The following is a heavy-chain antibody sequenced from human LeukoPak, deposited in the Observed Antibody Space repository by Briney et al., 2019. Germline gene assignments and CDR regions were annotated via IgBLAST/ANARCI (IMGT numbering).Heavy chain of an antibody. CDR1: GFTFSSYA. J-gene: IGHJ6*03. D-gene: IGHD2-8*01. CDR2: FSGSGGTT. V-gene: IGHV3-23*01. Sequence: GGSLRLSCVASGFTFSSYAMNWVRQAPGRGLEWVSGFSGSGGTTYYADSVKGRFTISRDNSKNTLYLQMNSLRAEDTAVYYCANGNRCTSPNCLGYYYFYMDVWGKGTTVTVSS. CDR3: ANGNRCTSPNCLGYYYFYMDV.